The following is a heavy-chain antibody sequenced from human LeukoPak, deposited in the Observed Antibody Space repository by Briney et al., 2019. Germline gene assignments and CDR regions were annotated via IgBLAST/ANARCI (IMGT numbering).Heavy chain of an antibody. J-gene: IGHJ4*02. D-gene: IGHD2-21*02. Sequence: GASVKVSCKASGGTFSSYAISWVRQAPGQGLEWMGGIIPIFGTANYAQKFQGRVTITADKSTSTAYMELSSLRSEDTAVYYCARDQYCGGDCYSTSGGFDYWGQGTLVTVSS. CDR1: GGTFSSYA. CDR3: ARDQYCGGDCYSTSGGFDY. V-gene: IGHV1-69*06. CDR2: IIPIFGTA.